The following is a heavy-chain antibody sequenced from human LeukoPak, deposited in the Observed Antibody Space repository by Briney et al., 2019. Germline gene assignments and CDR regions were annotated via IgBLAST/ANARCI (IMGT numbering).Heavy chain of an antibody. V-gene: IGHV1-2*02. J-gene: IGHJ6*03. CDR3: ARGPCRWGSTSCYYYYMDV. CDR2: INPNSGGT. CDR1: GYTFTGYY. D-gene: IGHD2-2*01. Sequence: ASVKVSCKASGYTFTGYYMHWVRQAPGQGLEWLGWINPNSGGTNYAQKFQGRVTMTRDTSISTAYMELSRLRSDDTAVYYCARGPCRWGSTSCYYYYMDVWGKGTTVTVSS.